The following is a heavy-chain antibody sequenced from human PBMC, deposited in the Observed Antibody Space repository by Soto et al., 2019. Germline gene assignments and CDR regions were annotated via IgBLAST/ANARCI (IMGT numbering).Heavy chain of an antibody. V-gene: IGHV3-13*05. Sequence: EVQLVESGGGLVQPGGSLRLSCEASGFTFRNYDMHWVRQGTGKGLEWVSGISAAGDPDYADSVEGRFTISRENAQNSFFMQMNSLRVGDTAVYYCARTDRDLYGVDVWGQGTTVIVSS. CDR2: ISAAGDP. J-gene: IGHJ6*02. CDR1: GFTFRNYD. CDR3: ARTDRDLYGVDV.